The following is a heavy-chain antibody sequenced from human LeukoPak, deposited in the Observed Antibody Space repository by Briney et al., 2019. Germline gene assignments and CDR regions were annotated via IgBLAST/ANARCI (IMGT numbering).Heavy chain of an antibody. CDR2: ISPDGNEK. J-gene: IGHJ2*01. V-gene: IGHV3-7*01. D-gene: IGHD4-17*01. CDR1: DFPFSTYW. Sequence: PGGSLRLSCAASDFPFSTYWMNWVRQAPGKGLEWVANISPDGNEKNYVDSVKGRFTISRDNAKNSLFLQMTSLRGEDTALYYCAKVPAHGDYVGGPSWYFDLWGRGTLVTVSS. CDR3: AKVPAHGDYVGGPSWYFDL.